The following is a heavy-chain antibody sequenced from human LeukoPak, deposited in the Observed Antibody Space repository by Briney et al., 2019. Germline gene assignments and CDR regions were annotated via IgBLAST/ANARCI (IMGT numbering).Heavy chain of an antibody. CDR2: MNPNSGNT. CDR3: ARAPLGYCSSTSCYPQKGYNWFDP. D-gene: IGHD2-2*01. Sequence: GASVKVSCKASGYTFTSYDINWVRQATAQGLEWIGWMNPNSGNTRYAQKFHGRVTMTSNTSISTAYMELRSLRSEDTAVYHCARAPLGYCSSTSCYPQKGYNWFDPWGQGTLVTVSS. CDR1: GYTFTSYD. J-gene: IGHJ5*02. V-gene: IGHV1-8*01.